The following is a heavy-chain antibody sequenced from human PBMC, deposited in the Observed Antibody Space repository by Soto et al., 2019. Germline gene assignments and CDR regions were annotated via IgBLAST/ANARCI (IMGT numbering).Heavy chain of an antibody. J-gene: IGHJ4*02. CDR1: WVSLTTSGVG. V-gene: IGHV2-5*02. CDR3: AHARTGTFDFDY. Sequence: SFSTLGKPPQNLTPNLNLSWVSLTTSGVGGGWIPQPPGKALEWLALIYWDDDKRYSPSLKSRLTITKDTSKNQVVLTMTNMDPVDTATYYCAHARTGTFDFDYWGQGTLVTVSS. CDR2: IYWDDDK. D-gene: IGHD1-1*01.